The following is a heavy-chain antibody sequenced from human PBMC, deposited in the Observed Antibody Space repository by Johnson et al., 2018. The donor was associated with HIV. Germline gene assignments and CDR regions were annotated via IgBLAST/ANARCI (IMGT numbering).Heavy chain of an antibody. CDR3: ARGLGAFDI. Sequence: QVQLVESGGGLVQPGGSLRLSCAASGFTVSSNYMSWVRQAPGKGLEWVAVISYDGSNKYYADSVKGRFTISRDNSKNTLYLQMNSLRAEDTAVYYCARGLGAFDIWGQGTMVTVSS. CDR1: GFTVSSNY. J-gene: IGHJ3*02. D-gene: IGHD3-16*01. V-gene: IGHV3-30-3*01. CDR2: ISYDGSNK.